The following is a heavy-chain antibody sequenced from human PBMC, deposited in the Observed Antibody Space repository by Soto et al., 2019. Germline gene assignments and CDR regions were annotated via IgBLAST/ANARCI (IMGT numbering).Heavy chain of an antibody. CDR3: ARGQIFRSIGQAYYYGSGSYYNSGYYFDY. Sequence: SETLSLTCAVYGGSFSGYYWSWIRQPPGKGLEWIGEINHSGSTNYNPSLKSRVTISVDTSKNQFSLKLSSVTAADTAVYYCARGQIFRSIGQAYYYGSGSYYNSGYYFDYWGQGTLVTVSS. CDR2: INHSGST. V-gene: IGHV4-34*01. CDR1: GGSFSGYY. J-gene: IGHJ4*02. D-gene: IGHD3-10*01.